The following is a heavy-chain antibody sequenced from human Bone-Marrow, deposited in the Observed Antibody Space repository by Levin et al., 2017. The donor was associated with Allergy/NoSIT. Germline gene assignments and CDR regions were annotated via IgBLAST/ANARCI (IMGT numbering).Heavy chain of an antibody. Sequence: SVKVSCKASGGTFSSYAISWVRQAPGQGLEWMGGIIPIFGTANYAQKFQGRVTITADESTSTAYMELSSLRSEDTAVYYCARVPIVLVPAAMPGYGMDVWGQGTTVTVSS. CDR2: IIPIFGTA. J-gene: IGHJ6*02. D-gene: IGHD2-2*01. CDR3: ARVPIVLVPAAMPGYGMDV. CDR1: GGTFSSYA. V-gene: IGHV1-69*13.